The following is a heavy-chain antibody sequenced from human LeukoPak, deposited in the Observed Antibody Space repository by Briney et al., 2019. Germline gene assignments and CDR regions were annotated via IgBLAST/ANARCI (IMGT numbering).Heavy chain of an antibody. D-gene: IGHD3-3*01. CDR2: IICSSRSV. CDR1: GFTFSSYS. CDR3: ARVGLRFLEWLSPNDYYYMDV. V-gene: IGHV3-48*04. Sequence: GGSLRLSCAASGFTFSSYSMNWVRQAPGKGLEWISYIICSSRSVNYADSVKGRFTISRDNAKNSMYLQMNSLRAEGTAVYYCARVGLRFLEWLSPNDYYYMDVWGKGTTVTVSS. J-gene: IGHJ6*03.